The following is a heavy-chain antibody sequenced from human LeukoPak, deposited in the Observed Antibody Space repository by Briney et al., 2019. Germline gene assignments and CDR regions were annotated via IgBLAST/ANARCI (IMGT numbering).Heavy chain of an antibody. V-gene: IGHV3-30*04. Sequence: PGGSLRLSCAASGFTFSSYAMHWVRQAPGKGLEWEAVLSYAGSNKYYADSVKGRFTISRDNSKNTLYLQMNSLRAEDTAVYYCARGDLRDILRFDIWGQGTMVTVSS. D-gene: IGHD3-9*01. CDR1: GFTFSSYA. CDR2: LSYAGSNK. J-gene: IGHJ3*02. CDR3: ARGDLRDILRFDI.